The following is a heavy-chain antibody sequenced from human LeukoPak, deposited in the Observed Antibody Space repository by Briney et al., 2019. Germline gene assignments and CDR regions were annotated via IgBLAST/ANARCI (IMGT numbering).Heavy chain of an antibody. CDR2: ISSSSSYI. J-gene: IGHJ4*02. Sequence: GSLRLSCAASGFTFSSYSMNWVRQTPGKGLEWVSSISSSSSYIYYADSVKGRFTISRDNARNSLYLQMNSLRVEDTAVYYCARAAPTRTLIGSGADYWGQGTLVSVSS. V-gene: IGHV3-21*01. CDR1: GFTFSSYS. D-gene: IGHD3-22*01. CDR3: ARAAPTRTLIGSGADY.